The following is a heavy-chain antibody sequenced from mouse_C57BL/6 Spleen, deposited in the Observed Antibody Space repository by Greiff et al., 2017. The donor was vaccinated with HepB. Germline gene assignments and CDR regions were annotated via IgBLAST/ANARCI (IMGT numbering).Heavy chain of an antibody. Sequence: LVESGAELVKPGASVKLSCKASGYTFTEYTIHWVKQRSGQGLEWIGWFYPGSGSIKYNEKFKDKATLTADKSSSTVYMELSRLTSEDSAVYFCARHGSYYGSSYYYSSYWYFDVWGTGTTVTVSS. D-gene: IGHD1-1*01. CDR2: FYPGSGSI. V-gene: IGHV1-62-2*01. CDR3: ARHGSYYGSSYYYSSYWYFDV. J-gene: IGHJ1*03. CDR1: GYTFTEYT.